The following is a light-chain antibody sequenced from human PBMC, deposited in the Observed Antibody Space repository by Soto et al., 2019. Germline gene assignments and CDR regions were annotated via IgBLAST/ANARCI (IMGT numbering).Light chain of an antibody. J-gene: IGLJ2*01. CDR1: SGDVGGYKY. CDR2: DVS. V-gene: IGLV2-14*01. Sequence: QSALTQPASVSGSPGQSITISCTGTSGDVGGYKYVSWYQQHPGKAPKLMIYDVSNRPSGISDRFSGSKSGNTASLTISGLQAEDEADYYCSSYTSSSTLVFGGGTQLTVL. CDR3: SSYTSSSTLV.